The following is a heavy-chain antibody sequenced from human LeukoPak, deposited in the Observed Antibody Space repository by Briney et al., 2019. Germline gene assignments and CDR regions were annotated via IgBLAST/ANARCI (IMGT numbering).Heavy chain of an antibody. D-gene: IGHD4-17*01. Sequence: SETLSLTCAVYGGSFSGYYWSWIRQPPGKGLEWIGEINHSGSTNYNPSLKSRVTIPVDTSKNQFSLKLSSVTAADTAVYYCARARTTVTYIFDYWGQGTLVTVSS. CDR2: INHSGST. CDR3: ARARTTVTYIFDY. V-gene: IGHV4-34*01. J-gene: IGHJ4*02. CDR1: GGSFSGYY.